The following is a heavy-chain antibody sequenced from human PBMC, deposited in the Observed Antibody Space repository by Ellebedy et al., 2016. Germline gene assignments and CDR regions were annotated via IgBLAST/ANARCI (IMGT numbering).Heavy chain of an antibody. V-gene: IGHV3-30*03. J-gene: IGHJ4*02. D-gene: IGHD4-17*01. CDR1: GFTFSSYG. CDR2: ISYDGSNK. Sequence: GGSLRLXXAASGFTFSSYGMHWVRQAPGKGLEWVAVISYDGSNKYYADSVKGRFTISRDNSKNMVHLQMSSLRAEDTAVYYCARDGDHWHIDHWGQGTLVTVSS. CDR3: ARDGDHWHIDH.